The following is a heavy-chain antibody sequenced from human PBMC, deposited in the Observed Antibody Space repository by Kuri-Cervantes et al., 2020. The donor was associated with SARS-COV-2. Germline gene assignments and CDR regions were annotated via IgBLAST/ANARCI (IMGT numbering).Heavy chain of an antibody. CDR3: ARVGVYCSSTSCYPNWFDP. D-gene: IGHD2-2*01. CDR2: IYYSGST. CDR1: GGSISSSSYY. V-gene: IGHV4-39*07. J-gene: IGHJ5*02. Sequence: SETLSLTCTVSGGSISSSSYYWGWIRQPPGKGLEWIGSIYYSGSTYYNPSLKSRVTISVDTSKNQFSLKLGPVTAADTAVYYCARVGVYCSSTSCYPNWFDPWGQGTLVTVSS.